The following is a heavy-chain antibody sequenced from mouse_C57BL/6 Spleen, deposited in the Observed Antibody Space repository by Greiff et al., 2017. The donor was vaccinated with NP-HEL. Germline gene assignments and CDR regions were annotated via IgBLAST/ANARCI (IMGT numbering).Heavy chain of an antibody. J-gene: IGHJ2*01. CDR3: AIYYYGSSYGFGY. CDR1: GFTFSSYA. Sequence: EVMLVESGGGLVKPGGSLKLSCAASGFTFSSYAMSWVRQTPEKRLEWVATISDGGSYTYYPDNVKGRFTISRDNAKNNRYLQMSHLKSEDTAMYYCAIYYYGSSYGFGYWGQGTTLTVSS. CDR2: ISDGGSYT. D-gene: IGHD1-1*01. V-gene: IGHV5-4*03.